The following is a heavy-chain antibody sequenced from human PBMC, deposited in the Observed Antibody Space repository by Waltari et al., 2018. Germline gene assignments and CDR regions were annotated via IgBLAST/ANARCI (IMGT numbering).Heavy chain of an antibody. CDR3: ARDVKVGATKVRQDY. Sequence: QVQLQESGPGLVKPSETLSLTCAVSGYSISSGYYWGWIRQPPGKGLEWIGSIYHSGSTYYNPSLKSRVTISVDTSKNQFSLKLSSVTAADTAVYYCARDVKVGATKVRQDYWGQGTLVTVSS. D-gene: IGHD1-26*01. CDR1: GYSISSGYY. CDR2: IYHSGST. J-gene: IGHJ4*02. V-gene: IGHV4-38-2*02.